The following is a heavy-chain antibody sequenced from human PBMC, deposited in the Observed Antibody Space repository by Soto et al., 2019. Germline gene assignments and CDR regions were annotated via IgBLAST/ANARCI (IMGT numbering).Heavy chain of an antibody. Sequence: QVQLVESGGGVVQPGRSLRLSCAASGLTFSIFGMHWVRQPPGKGLEWVAVISYDGSNKYYADSVKGRFTISRDNSKNWLYQQMNSLRPDDTAVYYCTPGCVVRWGLIGFDYWGEGSVVTVSS. D-gene: IGHD1-26*01. CDR3: TPGCVVRWGLIGFDY. CDR2: ISYDGSNK. CDR1: GLTFSIFG. J-gene: IGHJ4*02. V-gene: IGHV3-30*03.